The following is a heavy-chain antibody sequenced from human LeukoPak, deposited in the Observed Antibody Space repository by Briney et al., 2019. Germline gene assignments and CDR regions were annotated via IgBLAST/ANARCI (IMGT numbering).Heavy chain of an antibody. CDR2: ISWNSGSI. Sequence: PGGSLRLSCAASGFTFDDYAMHWVRQAPGKGLEWVSGISWNSGSIGYADSVKGRFTISRDNAKNSLYLQMNSLRAEDMALYYCAKDRAPDYSKGYFDYWGQGTLVTVSS. J-gene: IGHJ4*02. CDR1: GFTFDDYA. D-gene: IGHD4-11*01. V-gene: IGHV3-9*03. CDR3: AKDRAPDYSKGYFDY.